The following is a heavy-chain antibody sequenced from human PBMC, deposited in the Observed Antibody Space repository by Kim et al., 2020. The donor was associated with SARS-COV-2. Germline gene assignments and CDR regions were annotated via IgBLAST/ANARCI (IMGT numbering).Heavy chain of an antibody. V-gene: IGHV3-74*01. D-gene: IGHD2-15*01. J-gene: IGHJ4*02. Sequence: GGSLRLSCAASGFTFSSYSMHWVRQAPGKGLVWVSRINSDGSTTNYADSVKGRFSISRDNAKNTLYLQMNSLRADDTAVYHCAREGTSCNCCHYWGQGTLVTVSS. CDR3: AREGTSCNCCHY. CDR1: GFTFSSYS. CDR2: INSDGSTT.